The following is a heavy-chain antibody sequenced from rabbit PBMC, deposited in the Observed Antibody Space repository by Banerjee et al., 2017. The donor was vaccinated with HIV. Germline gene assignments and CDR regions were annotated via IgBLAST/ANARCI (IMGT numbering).Heavy chain of an antibody. CDR1: GIDFSSYYY. D-gene: IGHD1-1*01. CDR2: IYAGSSGSIT. CDR3: ARELAASGDL. Sequence: QQQLEESGGGLVKPGGTLTLTCKASGIDFSSYYYMCWVRQAPGKGLEWIACIYAGSSGSITYYASWAKGRFTISKTSSTTVTLQMTSLTAADTATYFCARELAASGDLWGPGTLVTVS. J-gene: IGHJ4*01. V-gene: IGHV1S45*01.